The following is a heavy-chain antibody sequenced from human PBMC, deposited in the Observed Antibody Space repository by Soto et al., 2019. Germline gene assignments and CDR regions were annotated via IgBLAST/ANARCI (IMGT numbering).Heavy chain of an antibody. CDR3: ARGREIFGAVTPFEY. J-gene: IGHJ4*02. CDR1: GAPFSGYY. D-gene: IGHD3-3*01. V-gene: IGHV4-34*01. Sequence: SEPLSLTCAVSGAPFSGYYWTWIRQPPGKGLEWIGEINHTGSTKYNPSLKSRVTISLDTSKNQFSLSLRSVTAADTAVYYCARGREIFGAVTPFEYWGRGTQVTVSS. CDR2: INHTGST.